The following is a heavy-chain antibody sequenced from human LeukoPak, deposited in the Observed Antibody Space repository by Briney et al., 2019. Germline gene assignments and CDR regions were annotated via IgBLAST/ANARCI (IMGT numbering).Heavy chain of an antibody. CDR2: ISTYNGNT. CDR3: ARDYRTGFDY. J-gene: IGHJ4*02. V-gene: IGHV1-18*01. CDR1: GYTFTSYG. D-gene: IGHD7-27*01. Sequence: ASVKVSCKASGYTFTSYGISWVRRAPGQGLEWLGWISTYNGNTHYAQKLQGGVTMTTDTSTTTAYMELRSLRSDDTAVYYCARDYRTGFDYWGQGTLVTVSS.